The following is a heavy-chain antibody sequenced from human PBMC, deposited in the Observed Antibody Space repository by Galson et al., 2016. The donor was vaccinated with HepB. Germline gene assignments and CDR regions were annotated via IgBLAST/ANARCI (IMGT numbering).Heavy chain of an antibody. CDR3: ARGGATYDS. D-gene: IGHD1-26*01. CDR2: IYYTGST. V-gene: IGHV4-59*12. CDR1: GGSITSDY. Sequence: ETLSLTCTVSGGSITSDYWSWIRQSPGKGLEWLGYIYYTGSTNYSPPLKGRVTISLDTSKNQFSLKLSAVTAADTAVYFCARGGATYDSWGHGALVTVSS. J-gene: IGHJ5*01.